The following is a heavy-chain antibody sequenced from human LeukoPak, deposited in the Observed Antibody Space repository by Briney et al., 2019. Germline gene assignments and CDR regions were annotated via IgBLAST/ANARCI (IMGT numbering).Heavy chain of an antibody. CDR1: GFTVSSNY. Sequence: GGSLRLSCAASGFTVSSNYMSWVRQAPGKGLEWVSVIYSGGSTYYADSVKGRFTISRDNSQNTLYLQMNSLRDEDTAVYYCARGWFGETTVVNEFDYWGQGTLVTVSS. D-gene: IGHD4-23*01. J-gene: IGHJ4*02. V-gene: IGHV3-66*01. CDR3: ARGWFGETTVVNEFDY. CDR2: IYSGGST.